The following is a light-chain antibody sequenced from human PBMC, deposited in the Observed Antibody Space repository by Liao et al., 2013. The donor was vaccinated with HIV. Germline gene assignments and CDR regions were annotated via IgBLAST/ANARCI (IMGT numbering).Light chain of an antibody. CDR1: KLGDKY. J-gene: IGLJ2*01. CDR2: EDN. CDR3: QAWDSSTAV. V-gene: IGLV3-1*01. Sequence: SYELTQTPSVSVSPGQTASITCSGDKLGDKYACWYQQKPGQSPVLVIYEDNKRPSGIPERFSGSKSGNTATLTISGTQAMDEADYYCQAWDSSTAVFGGGTKLTVL.